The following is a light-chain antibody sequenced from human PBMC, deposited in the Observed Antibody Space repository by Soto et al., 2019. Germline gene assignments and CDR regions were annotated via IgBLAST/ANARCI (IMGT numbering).Light chain of an antibody. Sequence: SVLTQPASVSGSPGQSITISCTGTSSDVGGYNYVSWYQQHPGKVPKLMIYDVSNRPSGVSNRFSGSKSGNTASLTISGLQGEDEADYYCSSYTSSSTYVFGTGTKVT. CDR1: SSDVGGYNY. J-gene: IGLJ1*01. V-gene: IGLV2-14*01. CDR3: SSYTSSSTYV. CDR2: DVS.